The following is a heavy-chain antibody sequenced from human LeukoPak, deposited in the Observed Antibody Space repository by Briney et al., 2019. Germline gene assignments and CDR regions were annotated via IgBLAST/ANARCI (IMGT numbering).Heavy chain of an antibody. J-gene: IGHJ3*01. CDR1: GFIVSNFY. Sequence: GGSLRLSCAASGFIVSNFYMAWVRQAPGKGLEWVSVFSSGGDTYYAESVKGRFTIYRDNSKNTLYLRISSLRAEDTAVYYCARVALYALDVWGQGTVVTVSS. V-gene: IGHV3-53*01. CDR3: ARVALYALDV. CDR2: FSSGGDT. D-gene: IGHD3-16*01.